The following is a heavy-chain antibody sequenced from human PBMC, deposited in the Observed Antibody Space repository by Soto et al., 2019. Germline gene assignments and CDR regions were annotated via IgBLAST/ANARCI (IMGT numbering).Heavy chain of an antibody. CDR3: ARASSGWYRRANWFDP. CDR1: GGSFSGYY. V-gene: IGHV4-34*01. CDR2: INHSGST. D-gene: IGHD6-19*01. J-gene: IGHJ5*02. Sequence: LSLTCAVYGGSFSGYYWSWIRQPPGKGLEWIGEINHSGSTNYNPSLKSRVTISVDTSKNQFPLKLSSVTAADTAVYYCARASSGWYRRANWFDPWGQGTLVTVSS.